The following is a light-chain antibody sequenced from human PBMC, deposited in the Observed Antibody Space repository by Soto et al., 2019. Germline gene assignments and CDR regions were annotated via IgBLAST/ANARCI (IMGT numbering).Light chain of an antibody. Sequence: DIQMTQSPSTLSASVGDRVTITCRASQSISSWLAWYQQKPGKAPKLLIYKASNLKNGVPSRFSGSGSGTEFTLTISSLQTDDFATYYCKQYISYVFGQGTKVDIK. CDR3: KQYISYV. CDR1: QSISSW. J-gene: IGKJ1*01. CDR2: KAS. V-gene: IGKV1-5*03.